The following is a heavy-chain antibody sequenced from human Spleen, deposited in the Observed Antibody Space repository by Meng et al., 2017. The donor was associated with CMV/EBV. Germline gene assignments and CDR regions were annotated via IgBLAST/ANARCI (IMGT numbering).Heavy chain of an antibody. CDR1: GGTFSSYG. V-gene: IGHV1-69*05. Sequence: SVKVSCKASGGTFSSYGISWVRQAPGQGLEWMGGIIPMFGTANYAQKFQGRVTMTRDTSTRTAYMELSGLRSKDTAVYYCATRNYFDNWGQGTLVTVSS. CDR2: IIPMFGTA. CDR3: ATRNYFDN. J-gene: IGHJ4*02.